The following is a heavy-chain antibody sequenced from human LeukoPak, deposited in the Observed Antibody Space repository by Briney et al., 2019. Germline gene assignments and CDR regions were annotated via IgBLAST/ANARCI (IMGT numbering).Heavy chain of an antibody. CDR1: GYTFTGYY. V-gene: IGHV1-2*02. CDR3: ARAGRQYCSGGSCYVY. J-gene: IGHJ4*02. D-gene: IGHD2-15*01. CDR2: INPNSGGT. Sequence: ASVKVSCKASGYTFTGYYMHWVRQAPGQGLEWIGWINPNSGGTNYAQKFQGRVTMTRDTSISTAYMELSRLRSDDTAVYYCARAGRQYCSGGSCYVYWGQGTLVTVSS.